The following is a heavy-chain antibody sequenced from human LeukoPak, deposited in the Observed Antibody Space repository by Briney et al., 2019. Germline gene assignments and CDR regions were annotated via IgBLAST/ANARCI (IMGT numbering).Heavy chain of an antibody. CDR3: ARYPPPFCGGDCYSWYFDY. CDR2: IKQDGSEK. Sequence: GGSLRLSCAASGFTFSTYAMSWVRQAPGKGLEWVANIKQDGSEKYYVDSVKGRFTISRDNAKNSLYLQMNSLRAEDTAVYYCARYPPPFCGGDCYSWYFDYWGQGTLVTVSS. V-gene: IGHV3-7*01. CDR1: GFTFSTYA. J-gene: IGHJ4*02. D-gene: IGHD2-21*02.